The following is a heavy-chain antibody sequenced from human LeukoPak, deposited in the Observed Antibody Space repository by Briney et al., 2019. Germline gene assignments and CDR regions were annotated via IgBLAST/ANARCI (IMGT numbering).Heavy chain of an antibody. J-gene: IGHJ3*02. V-gene: IGHV4-39*01. CDR1: GGSISSRSNY. CDR2: IYYSGST. CDR3: ARAIRPDAFDI. Sequence: SETLSLTCTVSGGSISSRSNYWGWIRQPPGKGLEWIGNIYYSGSTYYNPSLKSRLTIPVDTSKNQFSLKLSSLTAADTAVYYCARAIRPDAFDIWGQGTMVTVSS. D-gene: IGHD6-6*01.